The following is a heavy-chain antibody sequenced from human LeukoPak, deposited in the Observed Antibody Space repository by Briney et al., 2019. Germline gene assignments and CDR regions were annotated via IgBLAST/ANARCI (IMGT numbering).Heavy chain of an antibody. V-gene: IGHV1-18*01. CDR3: ARDPSNTSGWKTWFDP. J-gene: IGHJ5*02. CDR1: GGTFSSYA. CDR2: ISAYNGDT. D-gene: IGHD6-19*01. Sequence: GASVKVSCKASGGTFSSYAISWVRRAPGQGLEWMGWISAYNGDTNFAQKFQGRVTLTTDRTTSTAYLELRSLRSDDTAVYYCARDPSNTSGWKTWFDPWGQGTLVTVSS.